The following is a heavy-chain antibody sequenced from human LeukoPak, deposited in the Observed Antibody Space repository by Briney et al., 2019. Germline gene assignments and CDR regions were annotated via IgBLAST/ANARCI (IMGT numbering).Heavy chain of an antibody. CDR1: GFIFSNYG. D-gene: IGHD3-10*01. CDR2: MTGSGGST. Sequence: AGGSPRLSCAASGFIFSNYGMNWVRQAPGKGLEWVATMTGSGGSTFYGDSVKGRFTIARDNSNNMLYLQMNSLRAEDTAVYYCAKDLGLLWFGTFDYWGQGILVTVSS. V-gene: IGHV3-23*01. CDR3: AKDLGLLWFGTFDY. J-gene: IGHJ4*02.